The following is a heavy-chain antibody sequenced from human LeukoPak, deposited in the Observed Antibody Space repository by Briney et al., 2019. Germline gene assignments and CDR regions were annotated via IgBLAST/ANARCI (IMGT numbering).Heavy chain of an antibody. CDR1: GFTFSSYE. CDR2: ISSSGSTI. V-gene: IGHV3-48*03. D-gene: IGHD3-10*02. Sequence: GGSLRLSCAASGFTFSSYEMNWVRQAPGKGLEWVSYISSSGSTIYYADSVKGRFTISRDNAKNSLYLQMNSLRAEDTAVYYCAELGITMIGGVRGKGTTITISS. CDR3: AELGITMIGGV. J-gene: IGHJ6*04.